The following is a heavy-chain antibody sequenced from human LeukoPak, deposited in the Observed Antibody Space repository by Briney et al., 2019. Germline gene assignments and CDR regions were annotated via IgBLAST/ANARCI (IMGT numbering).Heavy chain of an antibody. J-gene: IGHJ4*02. Sequence: SETLSLTCSVSGYSISSGYYWGWIRQPPGKGLEWIGSIYHSGSTYYNPSLKGRVTISVDTSKNQFSLNLSSVTAADTAVYYCARAPHFFDTSGSRYYFDYWGQGALVTVSS. CDR3: ARAPHFFDTSGSRYYFDY. D-gene: IGHD3-22*01. CDR1: GYSISSGYY. CDR2: IYHSGST. V-gene: IGHV4-38-2*02.